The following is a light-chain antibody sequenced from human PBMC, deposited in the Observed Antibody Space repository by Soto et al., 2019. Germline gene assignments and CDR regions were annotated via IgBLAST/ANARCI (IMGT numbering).Light chain of an antibody. Sequence: DIQMTQSPSSLSASVGDRVTITCRASRGINHYLAWYQQKPGKVPKLLIYAASTVQSGVPSRFSGSGSGTDFTLTISSLHPEDVATYYCQKYNSAPWTFGQGTKVDIK. CDR2: AAS. CDR1: RGINHY. CDR3: QKYNSAPWT. J-gene: IGKJ1*01. V-gene: IGKV1-27*01.